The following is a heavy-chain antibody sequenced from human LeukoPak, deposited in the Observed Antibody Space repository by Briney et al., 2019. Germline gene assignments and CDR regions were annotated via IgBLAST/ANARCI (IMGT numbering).Heavy chain of an antibody. Sequence: SETLSLTCTVSGGSISNYYWSWIRQPPGKGLEWIGFIDYSGTTHYNPSLKSRVTMSVATSNNQFSLGLSSVTAADTAIYYCARHSGASPHYFDYWGQGALVTVSS. D-gene: IGHD1-26*01. CDR2: IDYSGTT. J-gene: IGHJ4*02. V-gene: IGHV4-59*08. CDR1: GGSISNYY. CDR3: ARHSGASPHYFDY.